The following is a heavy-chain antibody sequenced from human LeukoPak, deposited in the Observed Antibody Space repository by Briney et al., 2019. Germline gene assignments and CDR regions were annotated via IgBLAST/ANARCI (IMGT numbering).Heavy chain of an antibody. J-gene: IGHJ4*02. CDR2: IKHDGSDK. Sequence: GGSLRLSCAASGFTFSSYWMNWVRQAPGKGLEWVANIKHDGSDKDYVDSVKGRFIISRDNAKNSLYLQMNSLRAEDTAVYYCAGGYGTFPYWGQGTLVTVSS. V-gene: IGHV3-7*04. D-gene: IGHD2/OR15-2a*01. CDR3: AGGYGTFPY. CDR1: GFTFSSYW.